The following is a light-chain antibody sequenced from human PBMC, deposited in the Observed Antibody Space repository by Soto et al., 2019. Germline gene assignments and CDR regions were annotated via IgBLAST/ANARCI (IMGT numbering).Light chain of an antibody. CDR2: DAS. Sequence: EIVMTQSPATLSVSPGERATLSCRASQSVSRNVAWYQQKPGQAPRLLIHDASTRATGISVRFSGSGSGTEFTLTISSLQSEDFAVYYCQQYTTCLWTFGQGTNVEIK. CDR1: QSVSRN. J-gene: IGKJ1*01. CDR3: QQYTTCLWT. V-gene: IGKV3-15*01.